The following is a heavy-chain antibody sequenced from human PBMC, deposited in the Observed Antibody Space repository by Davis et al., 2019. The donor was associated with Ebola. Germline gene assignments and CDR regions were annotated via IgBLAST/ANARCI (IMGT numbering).Heavy chain of an antibody. CDR3: ARDMRLEGAVDY. D-gene: IGHD1-26*01. V-gene: IGHV3-53*01. Sequence: GESLKISCAASGFTFSNAWMSWVRQAPGKGLEWVSVIYSGGSTYYADSVKGRFTISRDNAKNSLYLQMNSLRAEDTAVYYCARDMRLEGAVDYWGQGTLVTVSS. J-gene: IGHJ4*02. CDR2: IYSGGST. CDR1: GFTFSNAW.